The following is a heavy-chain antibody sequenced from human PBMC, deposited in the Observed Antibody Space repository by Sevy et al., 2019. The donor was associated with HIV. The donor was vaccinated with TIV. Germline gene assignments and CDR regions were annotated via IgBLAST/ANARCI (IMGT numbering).Heavy chain of an antibody. D-gene: IGHD1-26*01. CDR1: GFNFRNYT. V-gene: IGHV3-7*04. J-gene: IGHJ4*02. CDR2: IKEDGTEK. Sequence: GGSLRLSCEGSGFNFRNYTMSWVRQAPGKGLEWVACIKEDGTEKNYLDSVKGGLTISRDNGKNSLDLQMNSLGVADTATYYCARGGGNLYYFDYWGPGTLVTVSS. CDR3: ARGGGNLYYFDY.